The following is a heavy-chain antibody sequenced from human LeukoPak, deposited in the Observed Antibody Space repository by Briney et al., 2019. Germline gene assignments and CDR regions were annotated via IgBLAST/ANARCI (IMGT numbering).Heavy chain of an antibody. J-gene: IGHJ5*02. CDR2: IYHSGST. CDR1: GGSISSSNW. Sequence: SGTLSLTCAVSGGSISSSNWWSWVRQPPGKGLEWIGEIYHSGSTNYNPSLKSRVTISVDKSKNQFSLKLSSVTAADTAVYYCAREHLGYCSGGSCHNWFDPWGQGTLVTVSS. V-gene: IGHV4-4*02. D-gene: IGHD2-15*01. CDR3: AREHLGYCSGGSCHNWFDP.